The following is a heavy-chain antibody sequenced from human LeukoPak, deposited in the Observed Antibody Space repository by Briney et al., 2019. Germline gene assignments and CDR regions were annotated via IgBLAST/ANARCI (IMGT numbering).Heavy chain of an antibody. D-gene: IGHD4-11*01. V-gene: IGHV3-21*01. Sequence: GGSLRLSCAASGFNFRSYHTTWVRQAPGKGLDWVSSITSSGNYLYYADSVKGRFTISRDNANKSLYLQMEGLRADDTGIYYCVRDYSNSERGDYWGQGTLVIVSS. CDR3: VRDYSNSERGDY. J-gene: IGHJ4*02. CDR2: ITSSGNYL. CDR1: GFNFRSYH.